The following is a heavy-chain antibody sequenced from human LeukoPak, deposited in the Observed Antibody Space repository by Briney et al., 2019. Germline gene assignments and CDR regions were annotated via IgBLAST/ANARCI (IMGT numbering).Heavy chain of an antibody. V-gene: IGHV3-30*04. CDR2: ISYDGTNK. Sequence: QAGGSLRLSCAASGFSFSDHTMDWVRQAPGKGLEWVAVISYDGTNKYYADSVKGRFTISRDNSKNTLYLQMNSLRAEDTAVYYCAKDRGYNSGRGPIDYWGQGTLVTVSS. D-gene: IGHD6-19*01. CDR1: GFSFSDHT. CDR3: AKDRGYNSGRGPIDY. J-gene: IGHJ4*02.